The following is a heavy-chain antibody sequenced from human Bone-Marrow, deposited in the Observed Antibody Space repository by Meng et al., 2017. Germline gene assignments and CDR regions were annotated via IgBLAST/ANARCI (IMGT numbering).Heavy chain of an antibody. J-gene: IGHJ5*02. D-gene: IGHD4/OR15-4a*01. Sequence: SLRGIVPGISISIRNYYYGLSRQPPWKGLWWIGTIYYYGCTNNNPTLDRRVTISLDTSKNQFSLKLNSVTAAGTALYYFATSNALPALNRFDPWGRGTLVTVSS. V-gene: IGHV4-39*07. CDR2: IYYYGCT. CDR3: ATSNALPALNRFDP. CDR1: GISISIRNYY.